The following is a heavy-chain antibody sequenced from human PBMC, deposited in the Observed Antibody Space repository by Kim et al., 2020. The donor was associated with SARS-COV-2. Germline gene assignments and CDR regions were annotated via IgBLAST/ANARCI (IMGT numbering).Heavy chain of an antibody. CDR3: VRRPKWGLSYYFDN. CDR2: INSDGNGP. CDR1: GFTFSTYS. D-gene: IGHD7-27*01. Sequence: GGSLRLSCSASGFTFSTYSMHWVRQVPGKGLVWVSLINSDGNGPIYADSVKGRFTISRDNAEKTLYLQMHNLRAEDTAVYYCVRRPKWGLSYYFDNWGQGTLVSVSS. J-gene: IGHJ4*02. V-gene: IGHV3-74*01.